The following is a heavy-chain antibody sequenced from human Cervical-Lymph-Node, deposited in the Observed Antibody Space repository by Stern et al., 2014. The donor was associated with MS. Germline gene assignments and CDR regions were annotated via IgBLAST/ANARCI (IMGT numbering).Heavy chain of an antibody. CDR2: IIPLFGTA. D-gene: IGHD3-22*01. CDR1: GGTFSSYT. CDR3: AREFNYDSSGYYFYY. V-gene: IGHV1-69*01. Sequence: VQLVESGAEVKKPGSSVKVSCKASGGTFSSYTISWVRQAPGQGPEWMGGIIPLFGTANYAQKFLGRVTITADESTSTAYMELSSLRSEDTAVYYCAREFNYDSSGYYFYYWGRGTLVTVSS. J-gene: IGHJ4*02.